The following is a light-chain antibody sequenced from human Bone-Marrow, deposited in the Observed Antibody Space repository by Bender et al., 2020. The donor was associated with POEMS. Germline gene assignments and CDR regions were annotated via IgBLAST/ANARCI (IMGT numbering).Light chain of an antibody. J-gene: IGLJ2*01. CDR3: ASYTSSNALV. V-gene: IGLV2-14*02. CDR2: EVT. Sequence: HSALTQSASVSGSPGQSITISCTGTSSDVGSFNLVSWYQQLPGKAPKLMIYEVTKRPSGVSHRFSGSKSGNTASLTISGLQAEDEAHYYCASYTSSNALVFGGVTKVTVL. CDR1: SSDVGSFNL.